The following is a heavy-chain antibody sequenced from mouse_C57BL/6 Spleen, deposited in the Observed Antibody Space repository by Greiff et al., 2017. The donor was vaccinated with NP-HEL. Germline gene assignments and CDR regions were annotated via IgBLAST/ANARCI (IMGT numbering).Heavy chain of an antibody. Sequence: EVKLVESGGGLVKPGGSLKLSCAASGFTFSSYAMSWVRQTPEKRLEWVATISDGGSYTYYPDNVKGRFTISRDNAKNNLYLQMSHLKSEDTAMYYCAGLSDSSGYVWFAYWGQGTLVTVSA. CDR2: ISDGGSYT. CDR1: GFTFSSYA. D-gene: IGHD3-2*02. CDR3: AGLSDSSGYVWFAY. J-gene: IGHJ3*01. V-gene: IGHV5-4*03.